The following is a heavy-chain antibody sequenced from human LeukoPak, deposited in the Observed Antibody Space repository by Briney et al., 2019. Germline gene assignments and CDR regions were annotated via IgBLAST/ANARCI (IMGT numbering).Heavy chain of an antibody. Sequence: SVKVSCKASGGTFSSYGISWVRQAPGQGLEWMGGIIPIFGTLKYAQKFQGRVTITADESTSTAYMELSSLRSEDTAVYYCATDPFESVVVTAPAWGQGTMVTVSS. CDR3: ATDPFESVVVTAPA. J-gene: IGHJ3*01. V-gene: IGHV1-69*13. CDR1: GGTFSSYG. D-gene: IGHD2-21*02. CDR2: IIPIFGTL.